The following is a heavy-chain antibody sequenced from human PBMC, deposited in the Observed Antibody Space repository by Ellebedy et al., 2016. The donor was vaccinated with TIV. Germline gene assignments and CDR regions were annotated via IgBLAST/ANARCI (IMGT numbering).Heavy chain of an antibody. CDR3: ARDSYDGNTEKDDGFDI. J-gene: IGHJ3*02. CDR2: ISHTGYS. D-gene: IGHD3-22*01. V-gene: IGHV4-59*13. Sequence: SQTLSLTCAVSGGSISRYCWNWIRQTPGKGLEWIRCISHTGYSKYNPSLKSRVTISVDTSKQQFSLTMNSVTAADTAVYYCARDSYDGNTEKDDGFDIWGQGTMVTVSS. CDR1: GGSISRYC.